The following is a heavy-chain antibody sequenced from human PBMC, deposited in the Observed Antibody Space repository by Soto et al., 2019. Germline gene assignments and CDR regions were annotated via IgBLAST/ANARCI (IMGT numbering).Heavy chain of an antibody. CDR3: ARYRIAVHGYSSGWLDY. D-gene: IGHD6-19*01. Sequence: QVQLVESGGGVVQPGRSLRLSCAASGFTFSSYAMHWVRQAPGKGLEWVSVISYDGSNKYYADSVKGRFTISRDNSKNTLYLQMNSLRAEDTAVYYCARYRIAVHGYSSGWLDYWGQGTLVTVAS. V-gene: IGHV3-30-3*01. CDR1: GFTFSSYA. J-gene: IGHJ4*02. CDR2: ISYDGSNK.